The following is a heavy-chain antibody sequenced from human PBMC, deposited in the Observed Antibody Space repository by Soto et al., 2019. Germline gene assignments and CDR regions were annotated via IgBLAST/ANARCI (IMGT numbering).Heavy chain of an antibody. J-gene: IGHJ4*02. V-gene: IGHV1-2*02. Sequence: QVQLVQSGAEVKKPGASVKVSCKTSGYTFAAFFIHWIRQAPGQGLEWMGWINPTSGATVSAQKFQGRVTMTRDMSISTAYMELRGLKSDDTAVYYCTRDPDYGDYWGYFFDYWGQGTPVSVSS. CDR1: GYTFAAFF. D-gene: IGHD4-17*01. CDR3: TRDPDYGDYWGYFFDY. CDR2: INPTSGAT.